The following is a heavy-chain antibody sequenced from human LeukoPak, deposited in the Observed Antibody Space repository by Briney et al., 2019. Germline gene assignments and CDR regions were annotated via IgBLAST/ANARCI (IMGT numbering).Heavy chain of an antibody. CDR2: IIPAFGTA. D-gene: IGHD3-22*01. J-gene: IGHJ6*03. CDR3: ASEGNYDSSGYSRYNYYYMDV. V-gene: IGHV1-69*05. Sequence: SVKVSCKGSGGTFSSYSISWVRQAPGQGLEWMGGIIPAFGTAHYAQKFQGRVTFTTDESTTTAYMELRSLRSEDMAVYYCASEGNYDSSGYSRYNYYYMDVWGKGTAVTVSS. CDR1: GGTFSSYS.